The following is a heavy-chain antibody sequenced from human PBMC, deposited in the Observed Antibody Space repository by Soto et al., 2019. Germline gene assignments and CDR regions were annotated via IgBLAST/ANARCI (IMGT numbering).Heavy chain of an antibody. J-gene: IGHJ4*02. V-gene: IGHV4-34*01. CDR1: GGSFSGYY. D-gene: IGHD6-13*01. CDR2: INHSGST. Sequence: SETLSLTCAVYGGSFSGYYWSWIRHPPGKGLEWIGEINHSGSTNYNPSLKSRVTISVDTSKNQFSLKLSSVTAADTAVYYCARAIIAAAGLDYWGQGTLVTVSS. CDR3: ARAIIAAAGLDY.